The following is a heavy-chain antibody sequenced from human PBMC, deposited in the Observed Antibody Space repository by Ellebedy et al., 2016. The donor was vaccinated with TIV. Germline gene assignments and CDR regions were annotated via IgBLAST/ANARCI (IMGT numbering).Heavy chain of an antibody. CDR1: GFTTFENHA. D-gene: IGHD3-10*01. CDR2: ITGSSGVT. Sequence: GESLKISCAVSGFTTFENHAMSWVRQAPGKGLEWVSSITGSSGVTYYADSVKGRFTISRDTSKNTLYLQMNSLRAEDTAVYYCARLLGEMGYYYGMDVWGQGTTVTVSS. V-gene: IGHV3-23*01. CDR3: ARLLGEMGYYYGMDV. J-gene: IGHJ6*02.